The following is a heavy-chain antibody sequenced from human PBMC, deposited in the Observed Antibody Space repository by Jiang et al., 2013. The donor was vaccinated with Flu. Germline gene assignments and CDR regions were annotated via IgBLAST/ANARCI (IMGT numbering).Heavy chain of an antibody. J-gene: IGHJ4*01. CDR3: ARDRFQYSSSYYFDY. CDR2: ISYDGSNK. V-gene: IGHV3-30-3*01. Sequence: VQLLESGGGVVQPGRSLRLSCAASGFTFSSYAMHWVRQAPGKGLEWVAVISYDGSNKYYADSVKGRFTISRDNSKNTLYLQMNSLRAEDTAVYYCARDRFQYSSSYYFDY. D-gene: IGHD6-6*01. CDR1: GFTFSSYA.